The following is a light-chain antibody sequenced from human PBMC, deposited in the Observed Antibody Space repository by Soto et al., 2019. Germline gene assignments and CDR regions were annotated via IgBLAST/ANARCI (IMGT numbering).Light chain of an antibody. V-gene: IGKV3-15*01. CDR3: QQYNNWPFS. J-gene: IGKJ5*01. CDR1: QGVTTN. Sequence: IAMPQSPATLSVSPGERATLSCMAGQGVTTNFAWYQQKSGQSPRLLIYDVSIRATGVPARFSGTGSETDFTLTISGLQSEDSAVYFCQQYNNWPFSFGQGTRLENK. CDR2: DVS.